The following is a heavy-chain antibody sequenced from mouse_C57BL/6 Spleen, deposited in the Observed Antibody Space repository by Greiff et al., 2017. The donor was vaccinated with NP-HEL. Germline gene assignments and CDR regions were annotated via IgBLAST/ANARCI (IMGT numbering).Heavy chain of an antibody. CDR1: GSTFTSYW. D-gene: IGHD2-12*01. CDR3: ARRSGLRGYFDV. V-gene: IGHV1-50*01. Sequence: QVQLQPPGAELVKPGASVKLSCKASGSTFTSYWMQWVTQRPGQGLEWIGEIDPSDSYPNYNQKFKGKATLPVDTSSSTAYMQLSSLTSEDSAVDYCARRSGLRGYFDVGGTGTTVTVAS. CDR2: IDPSDSYP. J-gene: IGHJ1*03.